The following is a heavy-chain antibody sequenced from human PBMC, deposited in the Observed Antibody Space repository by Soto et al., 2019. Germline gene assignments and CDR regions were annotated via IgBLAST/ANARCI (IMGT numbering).Heavy chain of an antibody. V-gene: IGHV1-69*01. CDR3: AREDLVRGAMGGWFDP. J-gene: IGHJ5*02. CDR2: IIPIFGTA. Sequence: QVQLVQSGAEVKKPGSSVKVSCKASGGTFSSYAISWVRQAPGQGLEWMGGIIPIFGTANYAQKFQGRVTITADESRSTAYMELSSLRSEDTAVYYCAREDLVRGAMGGWFDPWGQGTLVTVSS. D-gene: IGHD3-10*01. CDR1: GGTFSSYA.